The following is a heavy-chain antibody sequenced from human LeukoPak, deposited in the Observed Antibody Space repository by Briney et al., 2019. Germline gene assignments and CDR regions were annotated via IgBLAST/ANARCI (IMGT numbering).Heavy chain of an antibody. V-gene: IGHV4-59*01. J-gene: IGHJ3*02. CDR2: IYYSGST. CDR3: ARGGAVANDAFDT. Sequence: SETLSLTCTVSGGSISSYYWSWIRQPPGKGLEWIGYIYYSGSTNYNPSLKSRVTISVDTSKNQFSLKLSSVTAADTAVYYCARGGAVANDAFDTWGQGTMVTVSS. CDR1: GGSISSYY. D-gene: IGHD6-19*01.